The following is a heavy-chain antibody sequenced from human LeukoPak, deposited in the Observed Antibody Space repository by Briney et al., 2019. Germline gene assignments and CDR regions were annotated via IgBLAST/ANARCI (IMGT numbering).Heavy chain of an antibody. CDR3: AKEINSNWND. Sequence: PGGSLRLSCAGSGFTFSNYAMAWVRQAPGKGLEWVSHISGSATGTYYADSVKGRFTISRDNSKNTLFLQMNSLRAEDTAVYYCAKEINSNWNDWGQGTLVTVSS. CDR1: GFTFSNYA. D-gene: IGHD1-1*01. V-gene: IGHV3-23*01. J-gene: IGHJ4*02. CDR2: ISGSATGT.